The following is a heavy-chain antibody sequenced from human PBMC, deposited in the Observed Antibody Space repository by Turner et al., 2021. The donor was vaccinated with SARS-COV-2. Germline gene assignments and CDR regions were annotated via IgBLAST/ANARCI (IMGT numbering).Heavy chain of an antibody. V-gene: IGHV3-23*05. CDR2: ISSSGTIT. CDR1: GFTLGTHS. J-gene: IGHJ5*01. D-gene: IGHD1-26*01. CDR3: SKWDGFGDS. Sequence: EVQLLESGGGLVQPGGSLRIYCLASGFTLGTHSMTWARKAPGKGLEWVSGISSSGTITFYRDSVKGRFTISRDVSKSTLYLQMNDLRVEDTAIYYCSKWDGFGDSWGQGTMVTVSS.